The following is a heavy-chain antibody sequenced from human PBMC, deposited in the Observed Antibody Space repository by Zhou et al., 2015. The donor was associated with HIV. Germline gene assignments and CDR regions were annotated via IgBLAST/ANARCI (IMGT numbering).Heavy chain of an antibody. CDR1: GGTFSSYA. CDR3: AIHILSDDTGSYGHHWLDP. J-gene: IGHJ5*02. Sequence: QVQLVQSGAEVKKPGSSVKVSCKTSGGTFSSYAISWVRQAPGQGLEWMGGYIPLFGRPQYPQKFQGRVTITADESKSTAYMDLGSLTAEDTARYFCAIHILSDDTGSYGHHWLDPWGQGTLVTVSS. D-gene: IGHD3-16*01. V-gene: IGHV1-69*01. CDR2: YIPLFGRP.